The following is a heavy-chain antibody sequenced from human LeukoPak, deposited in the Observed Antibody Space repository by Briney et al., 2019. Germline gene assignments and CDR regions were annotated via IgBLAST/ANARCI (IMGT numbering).Heavy chain of an antibody. CDR2: IYYSGST. CDR3: ARRRYYDSTGYLE. D-gene: IGHD3-22*01. V-gene: IGHV4-39*01. Sequence: SETLSLTCTISGSFISSSSYYWGWIRQPPGKGLEWIGDIYYSGSTYYNPALKSRVSMSIDTSKNQFSLELRSVAAADTALYYCARRRYYDSTGYLEWGQGTLVTVTS. CDR1: GSFISSSSYY. J-gene: IGHJ1*01.